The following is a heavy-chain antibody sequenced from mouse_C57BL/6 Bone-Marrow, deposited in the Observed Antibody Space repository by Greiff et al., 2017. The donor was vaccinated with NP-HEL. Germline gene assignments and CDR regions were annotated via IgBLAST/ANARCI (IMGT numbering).Heavy chain of an antibody. CDR1: GFTFSSYA. D-gene: IGHD2-1*01. J-gene: IGHJ2*01. Sequence: EVKVEESGGGLVKPGGSLKLSCAASGFTFSSYAMSWVRQTPEKRLEWVATISDGGSYTYYPDNVQGRFTISRDNATNNLYLQMSHLKSEDTAMDYCARDGGIYYGNYADYWGQGTTLTVSS. CDR3: ARDGGIYYGNYADY. V-gene: IGHV5-4*01. CDR2: ISDGGSYT.